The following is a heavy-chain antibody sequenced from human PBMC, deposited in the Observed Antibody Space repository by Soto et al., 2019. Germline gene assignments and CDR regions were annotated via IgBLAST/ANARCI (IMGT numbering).Heavy chain of an antibody. CDR2: INHSGST. J-gene: IGHJ6*02. Sequence: QVQLQQWGAGLLKPSETLSLTCAVYGGSFSGYYWSWIRQPPGKGLEWIGEINHSGSTNYNPSLKSRVTISVDTSKNQFSLKLSSVTAVDTAVYYCARGGLSAMNPYYYYGMDVWGQGTTVTVSS. CDR1: GGSFSGYY. V-gene: IGHV4-34*01. D-gene: IGHD3-16*02. CDR3: ARGGLSAMNPYYYYGMDV.